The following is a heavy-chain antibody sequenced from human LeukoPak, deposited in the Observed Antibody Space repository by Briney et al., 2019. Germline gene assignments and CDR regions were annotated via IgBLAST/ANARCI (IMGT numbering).Heavy chain of an antibody. CDR1: GFSFNTNN. CDR2: ISGSGGST. CDR3: AKPIVGATGSAFDI. Sequence: GGSLRLSCTASGFSFNTNNMNWVRHAPGKWLEWVSSISGSGGSTYYADSVKGRFTVSRDDSKNTLYLQMNSLRAEDTAVYYCAKPIVGATGSAFDIWGQGTMVTVSS. V-gene: IGHV3-23*01. J-gene: IGHJ3*02. D-gene: IGHD1-26*01.